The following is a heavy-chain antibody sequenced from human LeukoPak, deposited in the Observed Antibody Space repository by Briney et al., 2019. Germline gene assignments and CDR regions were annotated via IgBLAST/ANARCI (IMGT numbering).Heavy chain of an antibody. J-gene: IGHJ4*02. D-gene: IGHD6-13*01. CDR2: INPNTGGT. V-gene: IGHV1-2*02. Sequence: GASVKVSCKASGYIFIGYYMHWVRQAPGQGLEWMGWINPNTGGTKYAQNLQGRVTMTRDTSISTAYMELSRLRSDDTAVYYCARESGQQLFDYWGQGTLVTVSS. CDR1: GYIFIGYY. CDR3: ARESGQQLFDY.